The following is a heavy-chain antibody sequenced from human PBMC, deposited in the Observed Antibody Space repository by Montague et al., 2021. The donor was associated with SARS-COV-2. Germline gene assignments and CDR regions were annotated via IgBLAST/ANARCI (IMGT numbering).Heavy chain of an antibody. Sequence: TLSLTCTVSGGSIRSGIYYWSWIRQPAGKGLEWIGRIYTSGSTNYNPSLNSRVTISVDTSKNHFSLQLRSVTAADTAVYYCARCSIGWSILDVWGQGSTVTVSS. D-gene: IGHD6-19*01. CDR2: IYTSGST. CDR1: GGSIRSGIYY. J-gene: IGHJ6*02. CDR3: ARCSIGWSILDV. V-gene: IGHV4-61*02.